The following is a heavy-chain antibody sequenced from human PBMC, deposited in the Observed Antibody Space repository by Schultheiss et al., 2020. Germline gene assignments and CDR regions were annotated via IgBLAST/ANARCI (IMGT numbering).Heavy chain of an antibody. CDR1: GGSISSGDYY. CDR2: IYYSGST. Sequence: SQTLSLTCTVSGGSISSGDYYWSWIRQPPGKGLEWIGYIYYSGSTYYNPSLKSRVTISVDTSKNQFSLKLSSVTAADTAVYYCARHAWGYSSSWYWFDPWGQGTLVTVSS. J-gene: IGHJ5*02. D-gene: IGHD6-13*01. CDR3: ARHAWGYSSSWYWFDP. V-gene: IGHV4-30-4*01.